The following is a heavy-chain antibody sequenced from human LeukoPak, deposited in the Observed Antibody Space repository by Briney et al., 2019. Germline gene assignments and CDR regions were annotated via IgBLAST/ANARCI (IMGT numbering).Heavy chain of an antibody. J-gene: IGHJ6*02. CDR2: ISSSSSYI. Sequence: GGSLRLSCAASGFTFSSYSMNWVRQAPGKGLEWVSSISSSSSYIYYADSVKGRFTISRGNAKNSLYLQMNSLRAEDTAVYYCASSDLADYYYYGMDVWGQGTTVTVSS. V-gene: IGHV3-21*01. CDR1: GFTFSSYS. CDR3: ASSDLADYYYYGMDV. D-gene: IGHD2-21*02.